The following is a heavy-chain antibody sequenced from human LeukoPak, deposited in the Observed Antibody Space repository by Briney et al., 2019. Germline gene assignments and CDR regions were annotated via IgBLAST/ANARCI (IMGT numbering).Heavy chain of an antibody. CDR3: ARRYSTDSIDY. J-gene: IGHJ4*02. D-gene: IGHD6-13*01. V-gene: IGHV5-51*01. Sequence: LGESLKISCKGSGYSFTDYWNGWVRQMPGKGLEWMGIIYPGDSATRDSPSFQSQVTISADKSISTAYLQWSSLKASDTAMYYCARRYSTDSIDYWGQGTLVTVSS. CDR1: GYSFTDYW. CDR2: IYPGDSAT.